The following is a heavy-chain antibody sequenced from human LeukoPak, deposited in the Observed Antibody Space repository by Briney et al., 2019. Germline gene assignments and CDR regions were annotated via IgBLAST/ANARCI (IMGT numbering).Heavy chain of an antibody. D-gene: IGHD5-24*01. J-gene: IGHJ4*02. CDR1: GFTFSSYG. CDR2: IGYDGSNK. V-gene: IGHV3-30*02. Sequence: GGSLRLSCVASGFTFSSYGIHWVRQAPGKGLEWVAFIGYDGSNKYYRDSVKGRFTISRDNSKNTLYLQMNSLRAEDTAVYYCAKDGYNYYVDYWGQGTLVTVSS. CDR3: AKDGYNYYVDY.